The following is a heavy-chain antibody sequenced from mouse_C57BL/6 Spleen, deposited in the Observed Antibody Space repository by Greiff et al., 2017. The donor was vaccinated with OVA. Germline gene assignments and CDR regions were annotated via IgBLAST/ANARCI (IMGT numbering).Heavy chain of an antibody. CDR3: ARRGYYYGSSSPLYAMDY. CDR2: ISSGSSTI. V-gene: IGHV5-17*01. J-gene: IGHJ4*01. CDR1: GFTFSDYG. D-gene: IGHD1-1*01. Sequence: EVQLVESGGGLVKPGGSLKLSCAASGFTFSDYGMHWVRQAPEKGLEWVAYISSGSSTISYADTVKGRFTISRDKAKNTLFLQMTSLRSEETAMYYCARRGYYYGSSSPLYAMDYWGQGTSVTVSS.